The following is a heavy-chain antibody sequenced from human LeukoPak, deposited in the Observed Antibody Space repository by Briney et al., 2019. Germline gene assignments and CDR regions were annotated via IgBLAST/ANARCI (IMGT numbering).Heavy chain of an antibody. V-gene: IGHV1-24*01. D-gene: IGHD6-13*01. J-gene: IGHJ3*02. CDR1: GYTLTELS. Sequence: APVKVSCKVSGYTLTELSMHWVRQAPGKGREWMGGFDLEDGETIYAQRFQGRVTMTEDTSTDTAYMELSSLRSEDTAVYYCATATRYNSSSWNDAFDIWGQGTTVTVSS. CDR3: ATATRYNSSSWNDAFDI. CDR2: FDLEDGET.